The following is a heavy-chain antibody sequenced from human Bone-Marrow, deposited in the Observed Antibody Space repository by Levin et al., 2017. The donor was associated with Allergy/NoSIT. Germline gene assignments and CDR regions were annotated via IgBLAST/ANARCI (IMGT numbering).Heavy chain of an antibody. D-gene: IGHD2-15*01. CDR1: GGSISTDY. J-gene: IGHJ6*02. Sequence: SETLSLTCNVSGGSISTDYWTWIRQPPGKGLEWIGYIFHSVNTNYNPSLKSRVTISVDTSKNQFSLKLSSVTAADTAIYYCARYKVVIAGGIIYYYGMDVWGQGTTVTVSS. V-gene: IGHV4-59*01. CDR2: IFHSVNT. CDR3: ARYKVVIAGGIIYYYGMDV.